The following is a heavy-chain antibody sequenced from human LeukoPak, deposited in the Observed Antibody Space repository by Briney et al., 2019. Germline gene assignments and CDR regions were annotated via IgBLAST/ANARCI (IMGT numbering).Heavy chain of an antibody. V-gene: IGHV3-7*01. Sequence: PGGSLRLSCAASGFTFSTYWMSWVRQAPGRGLEWVASINEEGSEKYYVDSVKGRFTISRDNAKKSLFLQMKSLRAEDTAVYYCARRRQTYDSSGAFDHWGQGTLATVSS. CDR2: INEEGSEK. CDR1: GFTFSTYW. D-gene: IGHD3-22*01. J-gene: IGHJ4*02. CDR3: ARRRQTYDSSGAFDH.